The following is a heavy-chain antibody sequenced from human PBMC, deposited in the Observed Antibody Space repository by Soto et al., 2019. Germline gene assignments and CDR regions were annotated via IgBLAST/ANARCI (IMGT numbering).Heavy chain of an antibody. D-gene: IGHD3-3*01. CDR1: GFTFSSYA. J-gene: IGHJ4*02. CDR2: ISGSGGST. V-gene: IGHV3-23*01. CDR3: AKDRGLRFLEWLGLGFDY. Sequence: GGSLRLSCAASGFTFSSYAMSWVRQAPGKGLEWVSAISGSGGSTYYADSVKGRFTISRDNSKNTLYLQMNSLRAEDTAVYYCAKDRGLRFLEWLGLGFDYWGKGTLVTVSS.